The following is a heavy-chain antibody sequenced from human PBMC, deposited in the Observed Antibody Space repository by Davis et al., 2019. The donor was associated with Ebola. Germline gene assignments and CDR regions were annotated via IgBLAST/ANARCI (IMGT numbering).Heavy chain of an antibody. Sequence: PGGSLRLSCVASGFTNYGSHWVRQAPGKGPAWVGLIRYDGRLTQFSDSVKGRFTISRDNSKDTMYLQMNSLRGDDSAIYYCARDGYNFALDSWGQGTLVTVSS. CDR1: GFTNYG. V-gene: IGHV3-30*02. CDR2: IRYDGRLT. D-gene: IGHD5-24*01. J-gene: IGHJ5*01. CDR3: ARDGYNFALDS.